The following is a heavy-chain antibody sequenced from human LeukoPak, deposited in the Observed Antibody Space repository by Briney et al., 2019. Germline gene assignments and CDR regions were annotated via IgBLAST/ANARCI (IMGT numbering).Heavy chain of an antibody. CDR3: ARDSGNFQVDY. J-gene: IGHJ4*02. D-gene: IGHD1-26*01. CDR1: GGSFSGYY. V-gene: IGHV4-34*01. Sequence: SETLSLTCAVYGGSFSGYYWSWIRQPPGKGLEWIGEINDSGSTNYNPSLKRRLTISLDTSKNQFSLKLSSVTAADTAVYYCARDSGNFQVDYWGRGTLVTVSS. CDR2: INDSGST.